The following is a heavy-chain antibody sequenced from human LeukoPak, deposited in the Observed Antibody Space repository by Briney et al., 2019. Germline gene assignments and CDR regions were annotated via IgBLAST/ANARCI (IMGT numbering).Heavy chain of an antibody. CDR1: GVTLRSES. D-gene: IGHD3-10*01. CDR3: ARGRDYAFDV. J-gene: IGHJ3*01. V-gene: IGHV3-48*02. Sequence: GGSLRLSCAASGVTLRSESMNWVRQAPGKGLEWISHSSSSTTTMYYADSVKGRFTTSRDNTKNSLYLQLESLRDEDTAIYYCARGRDYAFDVWGQGTMATVSS. CDR2: SSSSTTTM.